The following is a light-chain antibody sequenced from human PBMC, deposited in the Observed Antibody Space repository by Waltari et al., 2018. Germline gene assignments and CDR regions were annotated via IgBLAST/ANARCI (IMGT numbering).Light chain of an antibody. CDR3: QQLNSYPGIT. Sequence: IQLTQSPSSLSASVGDRVTITCRASQGISSYLAWYQQKPGKAPKLLIYVASTLQSGVPSRFSGSGSGTDFTLTISSLQPEDFATYYCQQLNSYPGITFGQGTRLEIK. V-gene: IGKV1-9*01. CDR2: VAS. CDR1: QGISSY. J-gene: IGKJ5*01.